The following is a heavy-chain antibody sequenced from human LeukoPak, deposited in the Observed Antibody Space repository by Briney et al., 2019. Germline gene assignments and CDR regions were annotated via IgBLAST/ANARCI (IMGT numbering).Heavy chain of an antibody. CDR1: GFTFSTYA. CDR3: ARERTTVVYAFDV. CDR2: IRSDGSNK. Sequence: PGGSLRLSCAASGFTFSTYAMHWVRQAPGKGLEWVAFIRSDGSNKYYADSVKDRFTISRDNTKNSLYLQMNSLRAEDTAVYFCARERTTVVYAFDVWGQGTMVTVSS. V-gene: IGHV3-30*02. D-gene: IGHD4-23*01. J-gene: IGHJ3*01.